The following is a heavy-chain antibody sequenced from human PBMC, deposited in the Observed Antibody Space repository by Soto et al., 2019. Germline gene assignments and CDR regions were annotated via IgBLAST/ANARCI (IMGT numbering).Heavy chain of an antibody. D-gene: IGHD6-13*01. CDR3: ARDEQQRGLAFDI. Sequence: GASLKVSCTASGCTFSSYAISWVRHAPGQGLEWMGGIIPIFGTANYAQKFQGRVTITADKSTSTAYMELSSLRSEDTAVYSCARDEQQRGLAFDIWAQGTMVTFSS. V-gene: IGHV1-69*06. J-gene: IGHJ3*02. CDR1: GCTFSSYA. CDR2: IIPIFGTA.